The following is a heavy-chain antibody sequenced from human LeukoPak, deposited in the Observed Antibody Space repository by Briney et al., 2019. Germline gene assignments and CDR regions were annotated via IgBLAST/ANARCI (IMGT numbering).Heavy chain of an antibody. CDR3: ARGLPLGFCTYGVCYPPKHLDF. J-gene: IGHJ4*02. CDR2: VNPKSGNT. CDR1: GYSFTSYD. D-gene: IGHD2-8*01. V-gene: IGHV1-8*03. Sequence: ASVTVSRTPSGYSFTSYDINWVRQAPGPGLEWMGWVNPKSGNTGYKQKFQGRVTITRDTSISAAYMELSRLTSDDTAVYFCARGLPLGFCTYGVCYPPKHLDFWGQGTLVTVSS.